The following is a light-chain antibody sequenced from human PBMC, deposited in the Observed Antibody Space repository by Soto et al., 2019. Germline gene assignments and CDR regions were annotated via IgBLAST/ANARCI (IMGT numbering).Light chain of an antibody. CDR1: SSDVGVYDY. Sequence: QSALTQPRSVSGSPGQSVTISCTGTSSDVGVYDYVSWYQQHPGKAPRVLIFDVSERPSGVPDRFSGSKSGDTASLTISALQAEDEADYYCCSYAGSYTYVFGSGTKGTVL. CDR3: CSYAGSYTYV. CDR2: DVS. V-gene: IGLV2-11*01. J-gene: IGLJ1*01.